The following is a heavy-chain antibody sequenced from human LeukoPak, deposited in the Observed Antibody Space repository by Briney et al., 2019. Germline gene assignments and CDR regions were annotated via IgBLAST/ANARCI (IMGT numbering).Heavy chain of an antibody. J-gene: IGHJ4*02. CDR2: IRYDGSNK. CDR1: GFTFSSYG. CDR3: AKTAPYYGSGSYYKTPFDY. Sequence: PGGSLRLSCAASGFTFSSYGMHWVRQAPCKGLEWVAFIRYDGSNKYYADSVKGRFTISRDNSKNTLYLQMNSLRAEDTAVYYCAKTAPYYGSGSYYKTPFDYWGQGTLVTVSS. D-gene: IGHD3-10*01. V-gene: IGHV3-30*02.